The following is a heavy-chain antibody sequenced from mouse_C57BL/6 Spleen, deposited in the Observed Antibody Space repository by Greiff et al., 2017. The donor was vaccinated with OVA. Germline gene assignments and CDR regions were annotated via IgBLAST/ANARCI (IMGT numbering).Heavy chain of an antibody. V-gene: IGHV1-5*01. CDR2: IYPGNSDT. J-gene: IGHJ2*01. D-gene: IGHD1-1*01. CDR1: GYTFTSYW. CDR3: TRHYYGSSSNYLDY. Sequence: VQLQQSGTVLARPGASVKMSCKTSGYTFTSYWMHWVKQRPGQGLEWIGAIYPGNSDTSYNQKFKGKAKLTAVTSASTAYMALSSLTNEDSAVYYCTRHYYGSSSNYLDYWGQGTTLTVSS.